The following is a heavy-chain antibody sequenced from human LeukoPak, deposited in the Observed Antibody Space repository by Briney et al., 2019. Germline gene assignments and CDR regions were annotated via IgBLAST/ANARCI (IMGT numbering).Heavy chain of an antibody. J-gene: IGHJ4*02. CDR2: INPSGGST. Sequence: GASVKVSCKASGYTFTSYYMHWVRQAPGQGLEWMGIINPSGGSTSYAQKFQGRVTMTRDTSTSTVYMELSSLRSEDTAVYYCARDVGEYYYGSGSPSDYWGQGTLVTVSS. V-gene: IGHV1-46*01. D-gene: IGHD3-10*01. CDR3: ARDVGEYYYGSGSPSDY. CDR1: GYTFTSYY.